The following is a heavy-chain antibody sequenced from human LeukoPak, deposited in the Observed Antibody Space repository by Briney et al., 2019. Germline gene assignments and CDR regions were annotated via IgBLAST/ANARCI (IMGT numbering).Heavy chain of an antibody. J-gene: IGHJ4*02. CDR2: INHSGSA. V-gene: IGHV4-34*01. D-gene: IGHD1-26*01. CDR3: ARGRSLRSGAFGY. CDR1: GGSFSGYY. Sequence: NPSETLSLTCAVYGGSFSGYYWSWIRQPPGKGLEWIGEINHSGSANYNPSLKSRVTISVDTSKNQFSLKLNSVTAADTAVYYCARGRSLRSGAFGYWGQGTLVTVSS.